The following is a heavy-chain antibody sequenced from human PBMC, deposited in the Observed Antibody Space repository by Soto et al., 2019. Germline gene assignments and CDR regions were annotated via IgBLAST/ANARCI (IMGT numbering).Heavy chain of an antibody. D-gene: IGHD6-6*01. Sequence: PSETLSHACIGSGGSISSYYCSWLRQPPGKGLEWIGYIYYSGSTNYNPSLKSRVTISVDTSKNQFSLKLSSVTAADTAVYYCARHRPSSIAARPFDYWGQGTLVTVSS. CDR2: IYYSGST. J-gene: IGHJ4*02. V-gene: IGHV4-59*01. CDR1: GGSISSYY. CDR3: ARHRPSSIAARPFDY.